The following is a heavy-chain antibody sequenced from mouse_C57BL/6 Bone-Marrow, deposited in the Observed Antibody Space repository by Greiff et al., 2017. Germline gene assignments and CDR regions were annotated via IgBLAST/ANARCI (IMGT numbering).Heavy chain of an antibody. J-gene: IGHJ4*01. CDR3: ERSYYEDYYAMDY. CDR2: IYPSDSET. CDR1: GYTFTSYW. D-gene: IGHD1-1*01. V-gene: IGHV1-61*01. Sequence: QVQLKQPGAELVRPGSSVKLSCKASGYTFTSYWMDWVKQRPGQGLEWIGNIYPSDSETHYNQKFKDKATLTVDKSSSTAYMQLSSLTSEDSAVYYCERSYYEDYYAMDYWGQGTSVTVSS.